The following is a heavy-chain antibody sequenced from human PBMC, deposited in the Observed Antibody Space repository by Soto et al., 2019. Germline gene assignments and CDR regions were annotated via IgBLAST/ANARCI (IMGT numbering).Heavy chain of an antibody. J-gene: IGHJ3*02. Sequence: GSLRLSCAASGFTFSSYAMNWVRQAPGKGLEWVSVIYRGGDTFYADSVKGRFTISRDNSKNTLYLQMNSLRAEDTAVYYCARGMYGSGSYYIGDAFDMWGQGTMVTVSS. V-gene: IGHV3-53*01. D-gene: IGHD3-10*01. CDR2: IYRGGDT. CDR3: ARGMYGSGSYYIGDAFDM. CDR1: GFTFSSYA.